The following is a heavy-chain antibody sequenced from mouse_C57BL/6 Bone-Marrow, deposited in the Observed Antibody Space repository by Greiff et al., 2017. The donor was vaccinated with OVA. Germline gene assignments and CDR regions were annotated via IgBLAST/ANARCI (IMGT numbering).Heavy chain of an antibody. J-gene: IGHJ2*01. D-gene: IGHD2-3*01. CDR3: TFDGYYFDY. Sequence: EVQLQQSGAELVRPGASVKLSCTASGFNFTDDYMHWVKQRPEQGLEWIGWIDPENGDTEYASKFQGKATITADTSSNTAYLQLSSLTSEDTAVYYCTFDGYYFDYWGQGTTLTVSS. CDR1: GFNFTDDY. V-gene: IGHV14-4*01. CDR2: IDPENGDT.